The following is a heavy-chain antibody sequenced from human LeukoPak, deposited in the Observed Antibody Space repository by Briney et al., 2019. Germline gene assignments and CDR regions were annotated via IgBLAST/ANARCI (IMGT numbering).Heavy chain of an antibody. CDR1: GLTFSGYW. Sequence: GGSQRLSCADSGLTFSGYWMNWVRQAPGKGLEWVANINQNGGEKYYVDSVKGRFTISRDNGKNSLYLQMNSLRAEDTAVYYCARYRHLGYWGQGTLVTVSS. V-gene: IGHV3-7*01. J-gene: IGHJ4*02. CDR2: INQNGGEK. CDR3: ARYRHLGY.